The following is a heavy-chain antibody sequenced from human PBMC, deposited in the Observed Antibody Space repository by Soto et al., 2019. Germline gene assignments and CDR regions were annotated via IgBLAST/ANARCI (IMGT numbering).Heavy chain of an antibody. CDR1: GFTFSDYY. Sequence: QVQLVESGGGLVKPGGSLRLSCAASGFTFSDYYMSWIRQAPGKGLEWVSYISSSSSYTNYAESVKGRFTISRDNAKNSLYLQMNSLRAEDTAVYYCARDLTPSRIYYYYGMDVWGQGTTVTVSS. V-gene: IGHV3-11*06. CDR3: ARDLTPSRIYYYYGMDV. J-gene: IGHJ6*02. D-gene: IGHD2-2*01. CDR2: ISSSSSYT.